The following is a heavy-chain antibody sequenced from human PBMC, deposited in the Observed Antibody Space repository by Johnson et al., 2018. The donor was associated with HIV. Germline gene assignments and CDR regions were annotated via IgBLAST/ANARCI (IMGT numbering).Heavy chain of an antibody. CDR2: ISNSGGRT. J-gene: IGHJ3*02. V-gene: IGHV3-23*04. CDR1: GFTFSTYW. CDR3: AKEYCGGDCSTDAFDI. D-gene: IGHD2-21*02. Sequence: VQLVESGGGLVQPGGSLRLSCAAPGFTFSTYWMSWVRQAPGKGLEWVSDISNSGGRTYYADSVKGRFTISRDNSKNTLYLQMNSLRAEDTAIYYCAKEYCGGDCSTDAFDIWGQGTMVTVSS.